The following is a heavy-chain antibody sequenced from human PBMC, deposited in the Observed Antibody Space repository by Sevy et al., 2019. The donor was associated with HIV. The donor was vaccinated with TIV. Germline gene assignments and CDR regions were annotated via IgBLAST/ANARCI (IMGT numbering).Heavy chain of an antibody. V-gene: IGHV3-21*01. J-gene: IGHJ4*02. CDR1: GFNFSNYS. Sequence: GESQKISCAVSGFNFSNYSMDWVRQAPGKGLEWVSSISSSGSYIYYSDSLKGRITISRDNAKNSVYLQMNSLRAEDTAVYYCASQFDYWGQGTLVTVSS. CDR2: ISSSGSYI. CDR3: ASQFDY.